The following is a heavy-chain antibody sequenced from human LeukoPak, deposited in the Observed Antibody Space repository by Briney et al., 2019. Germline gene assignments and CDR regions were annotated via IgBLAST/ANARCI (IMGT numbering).Heavy chain of an antibody. Sequence: GGSLRLSCAASGFTFGSYAMHWVRQAPGKGLEWVAVIAYDGTNIYYVDSVKGRFTISRDNSKNTLYLQMNSLRAEDTAVYYCARGPSGYHNTGGQGTLVTVSS. CDR2: IAYDGTNI. D-gene: IGHD5-12*01. CDR1: GFTFGSYA. V-gene: IGHV3-30*14. J-gene: IGHJ4*02. CDR3: ARGPSGYHNT.